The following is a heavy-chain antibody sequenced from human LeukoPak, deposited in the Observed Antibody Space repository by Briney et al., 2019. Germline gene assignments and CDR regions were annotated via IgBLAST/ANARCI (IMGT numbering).Heavy chain of an antibody. V-gene: IGHV3-49*03. Sequence: PGGSLRLSCTASGFTFGDYAMSWFRQAPGKGLEWVGFIRSKAYGGTTEYAASVKGRFTISRDDSKSIAYLQMNSLKTEDTAVYHCTRPRVVVPADPNWLDPWGQGTLVTVSS. CDR2: IRSKAYGGTT. J-gene: IGHJ5*02. CDR1: GFTFGDYA. D-gene: IGHD2-2*01. CDR3: TRPRVVVPADPNWLDP.